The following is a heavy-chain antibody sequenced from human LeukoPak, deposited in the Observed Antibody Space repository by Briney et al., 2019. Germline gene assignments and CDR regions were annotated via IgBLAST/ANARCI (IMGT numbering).Heavy chain of an antibody. CDR3: AKGAPVQQWLVLNWFDP. D-gene: IGHD6-19*01. J-gene: IGHJ5*02. Sequence: PGGSLRLSCAAPGFTFSSYAMSWVRQAPGKGLEWVSAISGSGGSTYYADSVKGRFTISRDNSKNTLYLQMNSLRAEDTAVYYCAKGAPVQQWLVLNWFDPWGQGTLVTVSS. CDR1: GFTFSSYA. V-gene: IGHV3-23*01. CDR2: ISGSGGST.